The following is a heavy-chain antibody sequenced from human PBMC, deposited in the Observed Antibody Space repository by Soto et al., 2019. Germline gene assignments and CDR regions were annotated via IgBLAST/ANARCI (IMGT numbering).Heavy chain of an antibody. CDR2: IIPIFDTA. V-gene: IGHV1-69*12. J-gene: IGHJ6*02. CDR1: GGTFSSYA. Sequence: QVQLVQAGAEVKKPGSSVKVXCKASGGTFSSYAISWVRQAPGQGLEWMGGIIPIFDTANYAQKFQGRVTITADESTSTAYMELSSLRSEDTAVYYCARHDCISSSCYYYYYYGMDVWGQGTTVTVSS. CDR3: ARHDCISSSCYYYYYYGMDV. D-gene: IGHD2-15*01.